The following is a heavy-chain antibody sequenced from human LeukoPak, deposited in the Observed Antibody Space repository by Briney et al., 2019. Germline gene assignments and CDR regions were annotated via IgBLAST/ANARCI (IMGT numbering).Heavy chain of an antibody. CDR2: IRSDGSNK. V-gene: IGHV3-30*02. Sequence: GGSLRLSCAASGFTFRSYGMHWVRQAPGKGLEWVAFIRSDGSNKYYADSVKGRFTISRDNSKNTLYLQMNSLRAEDTAVYYCAKAQEGEYQLQYDLDYWGQGTLVTVSS. D-gene: IGHD2-2*02. CDR1: GFTFRSYG. J-gene: IGHJ4*02. CDR3: AKAQEGEYQLQYDLDY.